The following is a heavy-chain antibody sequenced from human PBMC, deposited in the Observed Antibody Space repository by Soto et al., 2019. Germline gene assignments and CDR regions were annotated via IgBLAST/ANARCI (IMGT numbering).Heavy chain of an antibody. D-gene: IGHD5-12*01. V-gene: IGHV3-11*06. J-gene: IGHJ4*02. CDR1: GFTFSDYY. CDR2: ISSSSYT. Sequence: GGSLRLSCAASGFTFSDYYMSWIRQAPGKGLEWVSYISSSSYTNYADSVKGRFTISRDNAKNTLYLQMNSLRAEDTAVYYCARAPGGYALGYWGQGTLVTVSS. CDR3: ARAPGGYALGY.